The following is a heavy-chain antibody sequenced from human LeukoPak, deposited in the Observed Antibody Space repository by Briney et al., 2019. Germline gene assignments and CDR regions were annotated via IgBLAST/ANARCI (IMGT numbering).Heavy chain of an antibody. CDR3: ARDIAYDSSGYYSPHFDY. J-gene: IGHJ4*02. CDR1: GFTFSSYA. CDR2: ISYDGSKN. V-gene: IGHV3-30*14. D-gene: IGHD3-22*01. Sequence: AGGSLRLSCAASGFTFSSYAMHWVRQAPGKALEWVAVISYDGSKNYYADSVKGRFTISRDNSKNTLYLQMNSLRAEDTAVYYCARDIAYDSSGYYSPHFDYWGQGTLVTVSS.